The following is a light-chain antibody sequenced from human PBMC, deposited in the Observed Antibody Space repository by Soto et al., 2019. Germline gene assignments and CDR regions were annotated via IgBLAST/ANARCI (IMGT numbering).Light chain of an antibody. CDR2: AAS. CDR1: QSISNY. Sequence: DIKMTQSPSSLSASVGDRVTITCRASQSISNYLNWYQQKPGKAPKLLIYAASSLQSGVPSRFSGSGSGTDFALTISSLQPEDFATYYCQQSYSTPLLTFGGGTKVEIK. CDR3: QQSYSTPLLT. V-gene: IGKV1-39*01. J-gene: IGKJ4*01.